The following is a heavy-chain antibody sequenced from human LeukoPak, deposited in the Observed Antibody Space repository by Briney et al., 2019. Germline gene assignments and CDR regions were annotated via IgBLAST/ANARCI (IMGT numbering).Heavy chain of an antibody. D-gene: IGHD4-4*01. J-gene: IGHJ4*02. CDR1: GGSFSGYY. CDR3: ARNRPWGNSGGGY. V-gene: IGHV4-34*01. Sequence: SETLSLTCAVYGGSFSGYYWSWIRQPPGKGLEWIGEINHSGSTNYNPSLKSRVTISVDTSKNQFSLKLNSVTAADTAVYYCARNRPWGNSGGGYWGQGTLVTVSS. CDR2: INHSGST.